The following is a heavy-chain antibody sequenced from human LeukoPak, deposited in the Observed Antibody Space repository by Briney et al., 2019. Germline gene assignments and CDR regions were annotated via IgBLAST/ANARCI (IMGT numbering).Heavy chain of an antibody. Sequence: SETLSLTCAVSGGSISSSNWWSWVRQPPGKGLEWIGEINHSGSTNYNPSLKSQVTISVDTSKNQFSLKLSSVTAADTAVYYCARGFNSSRGYYYFDYWGQGTLVTVSS. CDR1: GGSISSSNW. V-gene: IGHV4-4*02. CDR3: ARGFNSSRGYYYFDY. CDR2: INHSGST. J-gene: IGHJ4*02. D-gene: IGHD3-10*01.